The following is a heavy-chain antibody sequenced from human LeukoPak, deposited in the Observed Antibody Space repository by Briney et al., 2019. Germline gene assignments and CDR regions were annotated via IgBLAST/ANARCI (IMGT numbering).Heavy chain of an antibody. CDR2: INPNSGGT. CDR1: GYTFTVNY. D-gene: IGHD1-26*01. J-gene: IGHJ6*02. Sequence: ASVKVSFKASGYTFTVNYMHWVRQAPGQGLEWMGWINPNSGGTNYAQKFQGRVTMTRDTSISTAYMELSRLTSDDTAVFYCASLGATTLSYYGIDVWAQGTTVTVSS. CDR3: ASLGATTLSYYGIDV. V-gene: IGHV1-2*02.